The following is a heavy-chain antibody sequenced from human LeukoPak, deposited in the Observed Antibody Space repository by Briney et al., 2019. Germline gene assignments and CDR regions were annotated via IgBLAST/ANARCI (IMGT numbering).Heavy chain of an antibody. CDR3: ARDLVEMATIFDY. D-gene: IGHD5-24*01. Sequence: AASVKVSCTASGYTFTGYYMHWVRQAPGQGLEWMGWINPNSGGTNYAKKFQGRVTMTRDTSISTAYMELSRLRSDDTAVYYCARDLVEMATIFDYWGQGTLVTVSS. CDR2: INPNSGGT. V-gene: IGHV1-2*02. J-gene: IGHJ4*02. CDR1: GYTFTGYY.